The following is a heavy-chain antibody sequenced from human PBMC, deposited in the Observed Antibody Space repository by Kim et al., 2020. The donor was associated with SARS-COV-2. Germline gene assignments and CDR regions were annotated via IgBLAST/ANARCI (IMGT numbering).Heavy chain of an antibody. CDR1: GFTFSSYG. CDR3: AKSFNGSDLGYDN. Sequence: GGSLRLSCAASGFTFSSYGMNWVRQAPGKGLEWVADISINGSTKYYADSVKGRFTISRDNSKNTLYLQMNSLRVEDTAVYYCAKSFNGSDLGYDNWGQGTLVTVSS. D-gene: IGHD3-22*01. V-gene: IGHV3-48*03. CDR2: ISINGSTK. J-gene: IGHJ4*02.